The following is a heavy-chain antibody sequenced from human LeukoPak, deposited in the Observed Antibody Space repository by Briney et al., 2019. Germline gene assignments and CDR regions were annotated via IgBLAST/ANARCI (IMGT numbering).Heavy chain of an antibody. CDR3: ANLRGNWFDP. V-gene: IGHV4-59*01. CDR2: IYNSGST. J-gene: IGHJ5*02. Sequence: SETLSLTCTVSGGSISSYYWSWIRQPPGKGLEWIGYIYNSGSTNYTPSLKSRVTISVDTSKNQISLKLSSVTAADTAVYYCANLRGNWFDPWGQGTLVTVSS. CDR1: GGSISSYY.